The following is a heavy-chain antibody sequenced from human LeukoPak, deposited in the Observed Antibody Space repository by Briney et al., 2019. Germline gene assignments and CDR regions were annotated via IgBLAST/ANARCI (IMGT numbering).Heavy chain of an antibody. J-gene: IGHJ3*02. CDR2: INHSGST. V-gene: IGHV4-34*01. D-gene: IGHD5-12*01. CDR3: AALATTDAFDI. Sequence: SETLSLTCAVYGGSFSGYYWSWIRQPPGKGLEWIGEINHSGSTNYNPSLKSRVTISVDTSKNQFSLKLSSVTAADTTVYYCAALATTDAFDIWGQGTMVTVSS. CDR1: GGSFSGYY.